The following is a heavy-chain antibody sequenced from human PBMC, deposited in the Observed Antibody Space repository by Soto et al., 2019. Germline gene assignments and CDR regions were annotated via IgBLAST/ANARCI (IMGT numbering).Heavy chain of an antibody. D-gene: IGHD5-18*01. V-gene: IGHV4-59*01. CDR3: ARAADSYADYYYGMDV. Sequence: SETLSLTCTVSGGSISSYYWSWIRQPPGKGLEWIGYIYYSGSTNYNPSLKSRVTISVDTSKNQFSLKLSSVTAADTAVYYWARAADSYADYYYGMDVWGQGTTVTVSS. CDR1: GGSISSYY. J-gene: IGHJ6*02. CDR2: IYYSGST.